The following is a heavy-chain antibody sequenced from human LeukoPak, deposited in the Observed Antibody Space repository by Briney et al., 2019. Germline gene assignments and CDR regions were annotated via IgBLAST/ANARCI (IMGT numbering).Heavy chain of an antibody. Sequence: GGSLRLSYAASGFTFDDYAMHWVRQAPGKGLEWVSGISWNSGSIGYADAVKGRFTISRDNAKNSLYLQMNSLRAEDTALYYCAKDIDYGGHTVSGFDYWGQGTLVTVSS. J-gene: IGHJ4*02. V-gene: IGHV3-9*01. CDR2: ISWNSGSI. D-gene: IGHD4-23*01. CDR1: GFTFDDYA. CDR3: AKDIDYGGHTVSGFDY.